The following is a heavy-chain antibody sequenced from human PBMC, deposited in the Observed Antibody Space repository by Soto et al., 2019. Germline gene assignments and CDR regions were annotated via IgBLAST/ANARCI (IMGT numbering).Heavy chain of an antibody. CDR1: GFSFSISP. CDR2: ISYDGTNK. CDR3: AGDPKTSGGQHWAFNYFDS. Sequence: QVQLVESGGGVVQPGRSLRLSCAASGFSFSISPMHWVRQAPGKGPEWVALISYDGTNKFYADSVKGRFTISRDNSKSTLYLQVDSLRPEDAAVYYCAGDPKTSGGQHWAFNYFDSWGQGTLVTVSS. J-gene: IGHJ4*02. V-gene: IGHV3-30-3*01. D-gene: IGHD7-27*01.